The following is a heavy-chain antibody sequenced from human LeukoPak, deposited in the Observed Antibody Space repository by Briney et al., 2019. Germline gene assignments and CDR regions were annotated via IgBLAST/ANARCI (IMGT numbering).Heavy chain of an antibody. CDR3: ARGSYYYDSSAFDP. J-gene: IGHJ5*02. CDR1: GGSISSGGYS. V-gene: IGHV4-30-2*01. Sequence: SETLSLTCAVSGGSISSGGYSWSWIRQPPGTGLEWIGYIYHSGSTYYNPSLKSRVTISVDRSKNQFSLKLSSVTAADTAVYYCARGSYYYDSSAFDPWGQGTLVTVSS. CDR2: IYHSGST. D-gene: IGHD3-22*01.